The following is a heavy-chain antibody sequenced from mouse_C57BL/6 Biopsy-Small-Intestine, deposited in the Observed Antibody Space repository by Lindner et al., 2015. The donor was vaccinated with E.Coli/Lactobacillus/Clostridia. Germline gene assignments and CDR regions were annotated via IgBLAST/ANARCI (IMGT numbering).Heavy chain of an antibody. CDR3: ARRLPYAMDY. V-gene: IGHV1-81*01. J-gene: IGHJ4*01. Sequence: VQLQESGAELTRPGASVKLSCKASGYTFTSYGITWVKQRSGQGLEWIGEIYIRSGNTYYNEKFKGMATLTADKSSSTAYMELRSLTSEDSAVYFCARRLPYAMDYWGQGTSVTVSS. CDR1: GYTFTSYG. CDR2: IYIRSGNT.